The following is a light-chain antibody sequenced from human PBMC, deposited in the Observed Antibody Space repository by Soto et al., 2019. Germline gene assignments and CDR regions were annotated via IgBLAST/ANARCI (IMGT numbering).Light chain of an antibody. V-gene: IGLV2-14*01. J-gene: IGLJ1*01. Sequence: QPALPQPASWNGSPGQSITISCTGTSSDVGGYNYVSWYQQHPAKAPKLMIYDVSNRPSGVSNRFSGSKSGNTASLTISGLQAEDEADYYCSSYTSSSTYVFGTGTKVTVL. CDR2: DVS. CDR3: SSYTSSSTYV. CDR1: SSDVGGYNY.